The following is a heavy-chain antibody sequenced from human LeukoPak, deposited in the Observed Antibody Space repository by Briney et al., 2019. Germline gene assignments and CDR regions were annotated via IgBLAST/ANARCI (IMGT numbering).Heavy chain of an antibody. D-gene: IGHD1-26*01. CDR2: IYYSGST. CDR3: ARIPGKWFDP. V-gene: IGHV4-59*08. Sequence: SETLSLTCTVSGGSISSYYWSWIRQPPGKGLEWIGYIYYSGSTNYNPSLKSRVTISVDTSKNQFSLKLSSVTAADTAVYYCARIPGKWFDPWGQGTPVTVSS. J-gene: IGHJ5*02. CDR1: GGSISSYY.